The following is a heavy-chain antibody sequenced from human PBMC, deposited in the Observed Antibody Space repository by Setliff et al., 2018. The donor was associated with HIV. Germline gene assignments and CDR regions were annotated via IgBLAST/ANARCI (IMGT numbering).Heavy chain of an antibody. CDR2: IYSTGST. CDR1: GGSISSDY. Sequence: SETLSLTCTVSGGSISSDYWSWIRQPPGRELEWIGYIYSTGSTNYDPSLQSRVSISMDASKNKFSLKVTSVTSADTAVYYCAKGAGFYGDYTFDYWGQGHLVTVSS. D-gene: IGHD4-17*01. J-gene: IGHJ4*02. CDR3: AKGAGFYGDYTFDY. V-gene: IGHV4-59*03.